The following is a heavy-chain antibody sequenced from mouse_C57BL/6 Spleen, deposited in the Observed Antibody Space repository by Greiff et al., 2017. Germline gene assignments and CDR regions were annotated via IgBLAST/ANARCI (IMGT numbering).Heavy chain of an antibody. CDR1: GYTFTSCW. D-gene: IGHD1-1*01. J-gene: IGHJ1*03. Sequence: VQLQQPGAELVRPGSSVKLSCKASGYTFTSCWMHWVKQRPIQGLEWIGNIDPSDSGTNYNQKFKDKATLTVDKSSSTAYMQLSSLTSEDSAVYYCARHYYGSSYEYFDVWGTGTTVTVSS. V-gene: IGHV1-52*01. CDR3: ARHYYGSSYEYFDV. CDR2: IDPSDSGT.